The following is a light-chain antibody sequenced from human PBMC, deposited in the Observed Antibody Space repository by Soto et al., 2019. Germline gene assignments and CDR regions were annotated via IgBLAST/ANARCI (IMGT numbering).Light chain of an antibody. J-gene: IGKJ2*01. CDR2: KAS. Sequence: DIQMTQSPSTLSASVGDRVTITCRASQSISSWLAWYQQKPGKAPKLLIYKASTLESGVPSRFSGSGSGTEFTLTISSLQTDAFATYYCQQYNNWYTFGQGTKLEIK. V-gene: IGKV1-5*03. CDR1: QSISSW. CDR3: QQYNNWYT.